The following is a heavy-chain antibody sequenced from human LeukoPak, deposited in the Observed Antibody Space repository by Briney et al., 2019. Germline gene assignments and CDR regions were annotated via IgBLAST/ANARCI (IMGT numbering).Heavy chain of an antibody. V-gene: IGHV4-61*02. CDR3: ARGSKLLWLSRGFYGMDV. D-gene: IGHD3-10*01. Sequence: SETLSLTCTVSGGSISSGSYYWSWIRQPAGKGLEWIGRIHTSGSTNYNPSLKSRVTISVDTSKNQFSLKLSSVTAADTAVYYCARGSKLLWLSRGFYGMDVWGQGTTVTVSS. CDR1: GGSISSGSYY. CDR2: IHTSGST. J-gene: IGHJ6*02.